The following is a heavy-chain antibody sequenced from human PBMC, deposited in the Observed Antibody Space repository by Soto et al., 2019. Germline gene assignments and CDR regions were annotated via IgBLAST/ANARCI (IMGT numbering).Heavy chain of an antibody. V-gene: IGHV4-59*01. D-gene: IGHD3-10*01. Sequence: PSETLSLTCTVSGGSISSYYWSWIRQPPGKGLEWSGYIYYSGSTNYNPSLKSRVTISVDTSKNQFSLKLSSVTAADTAVYYCARLTMVRGVIYYFDYWGQGTLVTVSS. CDR2: IYYSGST. J-gene: IGHJ4*02. CDR1: GGSISSYY. CDR3: ARLTMVRGVIYYFDY.